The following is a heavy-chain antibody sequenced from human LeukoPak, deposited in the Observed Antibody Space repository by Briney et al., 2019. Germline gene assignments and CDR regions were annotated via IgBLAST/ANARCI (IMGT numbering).Heavy chain of an antibody. J-gene: IGHJ4*02. CDR1: GGSLSSYY. D-gene: IGHD3-3*01. CDR3: ARTIFDGYFDY. V-gene: IGHV4-59*01. CDR2: IYYSGST. Sequence: SETLSLTCTVSGGSLSSYYWSWIRQPPGKGLEWIGYIYYSGSTNYNPSLKSRVTISVDTSKNQFSLKLSSVTAADTAVYYCARTIFDGYFDYWGQGTLVTVSS.